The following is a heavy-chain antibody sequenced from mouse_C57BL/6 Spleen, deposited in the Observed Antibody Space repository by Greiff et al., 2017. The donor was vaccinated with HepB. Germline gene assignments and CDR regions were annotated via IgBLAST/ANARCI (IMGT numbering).Heavy chain of an antibody. CDR2: IYPGDGDT. D-gene: IGHD1-1*01. J-gene: IGHJ4*01. CDR1: GYAFSSSW. V-gene: IGHV1-82*01. CDR3: ARNYGSSYAMDY. Sequence: VQLQHSGPELVKPGASVKISCKASGYAFSSSWMNWVKQRPGKGLEWIGRIYPGDGDTNYNGKFKGKATLTADKSSSTAYMQLSSLTSEDSAVYFCARNYGSSYAMDYWGQGTSVTVSS.